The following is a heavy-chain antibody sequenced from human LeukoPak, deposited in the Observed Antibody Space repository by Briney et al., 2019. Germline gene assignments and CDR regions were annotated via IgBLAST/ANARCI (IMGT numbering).Heavy chain of an antibody. CDR3: ARLGGSSGYYLFDY. CDR1: GGSISSGDYY. V-gene: IGHV4-39*01. J-gene: IGHJ4*02. Sequence: SETLSLTCTVSGGSISSGDYYWSWIRQPPGKGLEWIGSIYYSGSTYYNSSLKSRVTISVDTSKNQFSLKLSSVTAADTAVYYCARLGGSSGYYLFDYWGQGTLVTVSS. CDR2: IYYSGST. D-gene: IGHD3-22*01.